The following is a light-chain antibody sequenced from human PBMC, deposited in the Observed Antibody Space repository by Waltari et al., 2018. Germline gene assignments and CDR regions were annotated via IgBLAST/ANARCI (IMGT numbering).Light chain of an antibody. CDR2: EVN. CDR3: SSYAGSNTLV. CDR1: NSDIGTYNY. J-gene: IGLJ2*01. V-gene: IGLV2-8*01. Sequence: QSALTQPPSASGSPGQSVPISCSGTNSDIGTYNYVSWLQQHPGRAPKPLIYEVNKRASGVPDRFSGSKSNNRASLAVSGLQADDEAVYHCSSYAGSNTLVFGGGTRLTVL.